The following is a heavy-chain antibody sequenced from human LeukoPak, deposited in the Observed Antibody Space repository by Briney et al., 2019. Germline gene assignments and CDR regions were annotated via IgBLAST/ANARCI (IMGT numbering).Heavy chain of an antibody. J-gene: IGHJ5*02. D-gene: IGHD2-15*01. CDR1: GYTFTSYD. V-gene: IGHV1-8*01. Sequence: GASVKVSCKASGYTFTSYDINWVRQATGQGLEWMGWVSPNSGNAGCAQNFQGRVTMTRDTSTNTAYMELTSLRSEDTAVYYCARTHNRGGRYCSGGSCYRFYRWFDPWGQGTLVTVSS. CDR2: VSPNSGNA. CDR3: ARTHNRGGRYCSGGSCYRFYRWFDP.